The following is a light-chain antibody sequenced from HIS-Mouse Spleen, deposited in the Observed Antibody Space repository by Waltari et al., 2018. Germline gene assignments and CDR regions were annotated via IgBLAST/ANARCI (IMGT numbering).Light chain of an antibody. CDR3: SSYAGSNNYV. V-gene: IGLV2-8*01. J-gene: IGLJ1*01. CDR2: EVS. Sequence: QSALTQPPSASGSPGQSVTISCPGTSSDVGGYNYVSWYQQHPGKAHKLMIYEVSKRPSVLPDRFSGSKSGNTASLTVSGLQAEDEADYYCSSYAGSNNYVFGTGTKVTVL. CDR1: SSDVGGYNY.